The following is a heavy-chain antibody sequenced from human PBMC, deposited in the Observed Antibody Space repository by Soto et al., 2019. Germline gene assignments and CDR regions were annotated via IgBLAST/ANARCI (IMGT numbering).Heavy chain of an antibody. J-gene: IGHJ4*02. CDR2: ISAYNGNT. CDR1: GYTFTSYG. CDR3: GREGGGGYYFDY. D-gene: IGHD1-26*01. Sequence: QVQLVQSGAEVKKPGASVKVSCKASGYTFTSYGISWVRQAPGQGLEWMGWISAYNGNTNYAQKLQGRVTMTTDTSTSTANRGLRSLRSDDTAVYYWGREGGGGYYFDYWGQGTLVTVSS. V-gene: IGHV1-18*01.